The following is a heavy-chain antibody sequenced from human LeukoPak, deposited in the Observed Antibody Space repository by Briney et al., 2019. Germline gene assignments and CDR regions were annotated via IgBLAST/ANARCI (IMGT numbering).Heavy chain of an antibody. Sequence: SETLSLTCTVSGGSISSGSYYWSWIRQPAGKGLEWIGRIYTSGSINYNPSLKSRVTISVDTSKNQFSLQLNSVTAADTAVYYCARDWGGSYSYYYYYYMDVWGKGTTITISS. CDR3: ARDWGGSYSYYYYYYMDV. J-gene: IGHJ6*03. D-gene: IGHD1-26*01. V-gene: IGHV4-61*02. CDR1: GGSISSGSYY. CDR2: IYTSGSI.